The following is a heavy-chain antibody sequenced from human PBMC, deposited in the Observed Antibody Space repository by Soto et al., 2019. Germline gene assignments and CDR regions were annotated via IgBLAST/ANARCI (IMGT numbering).Heavy chain of an antibody. V-gene: IGHV3-7*03. CDR3: ARGFVESLLGCYGMDV. J-gene: IGHJ6*02. CDR1: GFTFSSYW. CDR2: IKQDGSEK. D-gene: IGHD3-3*01. Sequence: PGGSLRLSCAASGFTFSSYWMSWVRQAPGKGLEWVANIKQDGSEKYYVDSVKGRFTISRDNAKNSLCLQMNSLRAEDTAVYYCARGFVESLLGCYGMDVWGQGTTVTVSS.